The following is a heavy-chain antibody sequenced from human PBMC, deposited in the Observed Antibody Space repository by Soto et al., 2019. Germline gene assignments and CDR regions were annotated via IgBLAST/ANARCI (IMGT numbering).Heavy chain of an antibody. D-gene: IGHD1-26*01. Sequence: EVPLGESGGGLVQPGGSLKLSCAASGFTFSGSAMHWVRQASGKGLEWIGHIRNKANSFATAYAASVKGRFTIYRDDSKNTAYLQMNSLKTEDTAVYYCIILSGRFASWGQGTLVTVSS. J-gene: IGHJ5*01. V-gene: IGHV3-73*01. CDR3: IILSGRFAS. CDR1: GFTFSGSA. CDR2: IRNKANSFAT.